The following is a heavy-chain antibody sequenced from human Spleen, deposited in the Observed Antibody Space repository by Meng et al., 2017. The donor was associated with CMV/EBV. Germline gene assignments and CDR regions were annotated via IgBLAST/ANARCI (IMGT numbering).Heavy chain of an antibody. CDR3: ATGGDGYNLAMDV. D-gene: IGHD5-24*01. J-gene: IGHJ6*02. Sequence: GESLKISCAASGFTFSGYEMNWVRQAPGKGLEWVSYITTSGSTIYYADSVKGRFTISRDNAKNSLYLQMNSLRAEDTAVYYCATGGDGYNLAMDVWGQGTTVTVSS. CDR2: ITTSGSTI. CDR1: GFTFSGYE. V-gene: IGHV3-48*03.